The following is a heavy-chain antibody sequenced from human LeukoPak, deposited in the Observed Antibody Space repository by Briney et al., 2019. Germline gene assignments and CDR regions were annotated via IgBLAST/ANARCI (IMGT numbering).Heavy chain of an antibody. CDR3: AKDRPTVMVSPTVLDC. Sequence: QTGGSLRLSCAASGFTFSSFGMHWVRQAPGKGLEWVAFIRYDGSNKYYADSVRGRFTISRDNSKNTLCLQMNSLRAEDTAVYYCAKDRPTVMVSPTVLDCWGQGTLVTVSS. D-gene: IGHD5-18*01. CDR2: IRYDGSNK. J-gene: IGHJ4*02. V-gene: IGHV3-30*02. CDR1: GFTFSSFG.